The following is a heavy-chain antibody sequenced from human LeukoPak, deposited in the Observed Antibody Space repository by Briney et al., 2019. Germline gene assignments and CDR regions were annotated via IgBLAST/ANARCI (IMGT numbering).Heavy chain of an antibody. Sequence: GGSLRPSCAASGFTFSSYSMNWVRQAPGKGLEWVSFVISSSSTIYYADSVKGRFTISRDNAKNSLYLQMNSLRDEDTAVYYCARSTGFSLDYWGQGTLVTVSS. J-gene: IGHJ4*02. V-gene: IGHV3-48*02. D-gene: IGHD2-8*02. CDR1: GFTFSSYS. CDR2: VISSSSTI. CDR3: ARSTGFSLDY.